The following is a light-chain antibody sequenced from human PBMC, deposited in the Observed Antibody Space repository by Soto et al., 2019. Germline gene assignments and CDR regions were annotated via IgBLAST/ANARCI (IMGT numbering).Light chain of an antibody. CDR2: AAS. CDR3: QQTYSRPWT. Sequence: DSQITQSPSSLSASVGDRVTITCRASQSISSYLNWFQQKPGKAPKVLIYAASSLQSGVPSRFSGSGSGTDFTLTIRSLQPEDFATYYCQQTYSRPWTFGLGTKVDIK. J-gene: IGKJ1*01. V-gene: IGKV1-39*01. CDR1: QSISSY.